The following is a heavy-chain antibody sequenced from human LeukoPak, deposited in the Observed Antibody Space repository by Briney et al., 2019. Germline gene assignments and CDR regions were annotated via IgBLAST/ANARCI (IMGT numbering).Heavy chain of an antibody. CDR3: AREVVPAAGRYYYYYGMDV. D-gene: IGHD2-2*01. CDR2: IYTSGST. Sequence: SETLSLTCTVSGGSVSSGSYYWSWIRQPAGKGLEWIGRIYTSGSTNYNPSLKSRVTMSVDTSKNQFSLKLSSVTAADTAVYYCAREVVPAAGRYYYYYGMDVWGQGTTVTVSS. V-gene: IGHV4-61*02. J-gene: IGHJ6*02. CDR1: GGSVSSGSYY.